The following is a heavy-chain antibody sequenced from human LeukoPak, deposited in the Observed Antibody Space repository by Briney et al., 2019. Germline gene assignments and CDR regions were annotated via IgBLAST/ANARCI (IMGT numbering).Heavy chain of an antibody. V-gene: IGHV4-59*08. CDR3: ARHPFSDGFDL. Sequence: SETLSLTCTVSGGSISTFYWSWLRQPPGKGLEWIGYIFHTGHSNHNPSLKGRVTISVDTSKNQFSPNLNSVTAADTAMYYCARHPFSDGFDLWGQGTMVTVSS. CDR1: GGSISTFY. J-gene: IGHJ3*01. CDR2: IFHTGHS.